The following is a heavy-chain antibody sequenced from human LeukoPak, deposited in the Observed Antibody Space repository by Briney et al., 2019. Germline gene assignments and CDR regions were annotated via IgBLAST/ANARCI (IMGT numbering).Heavy chain of an antibody. Sequence: SVKVSCKASGGTFSSYAISWVRQAPGQGLEWMGGIIPIFGTANYAQKFQGRVTITADESTSTAYMELSSLRSEDTAVYYCARDRYYYGSGSFYYFDYWGQGTMVTVSS. J-gene: IGHJ4*02. CDR1: GGTFSSYA. V-gene: IGHV1-69*13. CDR3: ARDRYYYGSGSFYYFDY. D-gene: IGHD3-10*01. CDR2: IIPIFGTA.